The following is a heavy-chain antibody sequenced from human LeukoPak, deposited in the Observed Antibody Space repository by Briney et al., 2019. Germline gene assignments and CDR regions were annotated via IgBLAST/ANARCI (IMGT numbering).Heavy chain of an antibody. D-gene: IGHD5-18*01. CDR1: GGSISSYY. CDR3: ASSGYSYGFGYYYYYGMDV. V-gene: IGHV4-59*01. Sequence: SETLSLTCTVSGGSISSYYWSWIRQPPGKGLERIGYIYYSGSTNYNPSLKSRVTISVDTSKNQFSLKLSSVTAADTAVYYCASSGYSYGFGYYYYYGMDVWGQGTTVTVSS. J-gene: IGHJ6*02. CDR2: IYYSGST.